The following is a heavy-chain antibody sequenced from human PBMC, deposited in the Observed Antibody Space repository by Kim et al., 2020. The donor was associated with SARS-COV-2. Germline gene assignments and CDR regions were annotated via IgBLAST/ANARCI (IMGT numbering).Heavy chain of an antibody. CDR3: ATVVFYYDAGYFKN. J-gene: IGHJ1*01. Sequence: DDSVKGRLITSRDPSKNTLYLQMNSLRAEDTAVYYCATVVFYYDAGYFKNWGQGTLVIVSS. D-gene: IGHD3-22*01. V-gene: IGHV3-66*01.